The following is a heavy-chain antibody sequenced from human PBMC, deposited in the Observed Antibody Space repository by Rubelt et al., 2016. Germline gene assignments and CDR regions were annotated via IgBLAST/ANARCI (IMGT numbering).Heavy chain of an antibody. CDR3: ARVGQWLVRGWFDP. J-gene: IGHJ5*02. CDR1: GGSFSGYY. Sequence: QVQLQQWGAGLLKPSETLSLTCAVYGGSFSGYYWSWIRQPPGKGLEWIGEINHSGSTNYNPSLKGRVTISVDTSKNQFSLKLSSVTAADTAVYYCARVGQWLVRGWFDPWGQGTLVTVSS. CDR2: INHSGST. D-gene: IGHD6-19*01. V-gene: IGHV4-34*01.